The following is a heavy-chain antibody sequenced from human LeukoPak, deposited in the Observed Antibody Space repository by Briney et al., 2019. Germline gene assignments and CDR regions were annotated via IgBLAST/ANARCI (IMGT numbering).Heavy chain of an antibody. Sequence: PGGSLRLSCAASGFTFSSYAMHWVRQAPGKGLKWVAVISHEGSNKYYADSVKGRFTISRDNSKNTLYLQMNSLRAEDTAVYYCARANRVIPLDYWGQGTLVTVSS. CDR2: ISHEGSNK. CDR3: ARANRVIPLDY. D-gene: IGHD2-21*01. J-gene: IGHJ4*02. CDR1: GFTFSSYA. V-gene: IGHV3-30-3*01.